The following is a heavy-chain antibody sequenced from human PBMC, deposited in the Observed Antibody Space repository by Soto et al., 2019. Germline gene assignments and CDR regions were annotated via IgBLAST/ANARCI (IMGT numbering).Heavy chain of an antibody. CDR2: IWSDGSNK. V-gene: IGHV3-33*01. J-gene: IGHJ4*02. CDR1: GFSFSTYG. D-gene: IGHD1-26*01. CDR3: ARRGSGSYSIDY. Sequence: QVQLVESGGGVVQPGRSLRLSCAASGFSFSTYGMHWVRQAPGKGLEWVAIIWSDGSNKYYADSVKGRFTISRDNSKNTLYLQMNSLRAEDTAVYSCARRGSGSYSIDYWGQGTLVTVSS.